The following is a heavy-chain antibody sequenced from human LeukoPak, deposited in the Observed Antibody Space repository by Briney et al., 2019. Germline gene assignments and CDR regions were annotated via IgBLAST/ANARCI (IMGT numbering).Heavy chain of an antibody. V-gene: IGHV5-51*01. D-gene: IGHD7-27*01. CDR2: IYPGDSDT. Sequence: HGESLKISCKVSGYRFTNYWICWVRQMPGKGLEWMGIIYPGDSDTQYSPSVQGQVTISADKSNSTVYLRRNSLKAADTAMYYCVRTDRTGDPLDYWGQGTLVTVSS. CDR3: VRTDRTGDPLDY. J-gene: IGHJ4*02. CDR1: GYRFTNYW.